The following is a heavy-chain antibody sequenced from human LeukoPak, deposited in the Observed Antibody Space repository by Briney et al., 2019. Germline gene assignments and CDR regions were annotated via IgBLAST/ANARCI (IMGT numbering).Heavy chain of an antibody. D-gene: IGHD6-19*01. V-gene: IGHV3-9*01. CDR1: GFIFDDYA. J-gene: IGHJ4*02. CDR3: AKVGSSGWYYFDY. Sequence: PGRSLRLSCAASGFIFDDYAMHWVRQAPGKGLEWVSGISWNSGSIGYADSVKGRFTISRDNAKNSLYLQMNSLRAEDTALYYCAKVGSSGWYYFDYWGQGTLVTVSS. CDR2: ISWNSGSI.